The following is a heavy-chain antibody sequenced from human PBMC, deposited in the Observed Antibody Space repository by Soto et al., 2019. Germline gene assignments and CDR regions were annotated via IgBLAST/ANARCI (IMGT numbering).Heavy chain of an antibody. Sequence: GESLKISCKGSGYSFTSYKIGWVRQMAGKGLEWMGIIYPGDSDTRYSPSFQGQVTISADKSTSTAYLQWSSLKASDTAMYYCARHATYYDILSGYYFDYWGQGTLVTVSS. CDR2: IYPGDSDT. V-gene: IGHV5-51*01. CDR3: ARHATYYDILSGYYFDY. D-gene: IGHD3-9*01. CDR1: GYSFTSYK. J-gene: IGHJ4*02.